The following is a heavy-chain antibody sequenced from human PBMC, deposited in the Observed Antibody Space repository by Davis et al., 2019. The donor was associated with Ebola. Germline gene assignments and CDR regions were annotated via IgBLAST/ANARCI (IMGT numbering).Heavy chain of an antibody. CDR3: ASFRVVGATGPGDYYYGMDV. V-gene: IGHV1-8*01. D-gene: IGHD1-26*01. J-gene: IGHJ6*02. CDR1: GYTFTSYD. Sequence: ASVKVSCKASGYTFTSYDINWVRQATGQGLEWMGWMNPNSGNTGYAQKLQGRVTMTRNTSISTAYMELSSLRSEDTAVYYCASFRVVGATGPGDYYYGMDVWGQGTTVTVSS. CDR2: MNPNSGNT.